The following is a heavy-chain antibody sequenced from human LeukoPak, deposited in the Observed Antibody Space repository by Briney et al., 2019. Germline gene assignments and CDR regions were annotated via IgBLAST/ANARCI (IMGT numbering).Heavy chain of an antibody. D-gene: IGHD5-18*01. CDR2: ISAYNGNT. CDR1: GYTFTSYG. V-gene: IGHV1-18*01. CDR3: ARDRGGEGYSYGTDFDY. Sequence: ASVKVSCKASGYTFTSYGISWVRQAPGQGLECMGWISAYNGNTNYAQKLQGRVTMTTDTSTSTAYMELRSLRSDDTAVYYCARDRGGEGYSYGTDFDYWGQGTLVTVSS. J-gene: IGHJ4*02.